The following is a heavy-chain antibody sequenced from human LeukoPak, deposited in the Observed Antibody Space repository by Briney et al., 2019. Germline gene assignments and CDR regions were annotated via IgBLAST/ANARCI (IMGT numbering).Heavy chain of an antibody. J-gene: IGHJ5*02. V-gene: IGHV1-46*01. CDR1: GYTFTSYY. D-gene: IGHD6-19*01. CDR3: ARSSSGWCEDHWFDP. CDR2: INPSGGST. Sequence: ASVKVSCKASGYTFTSYYMHWVRQAPGQGLEWMGIINPSGGSTSYAQKFQGRVTMTRDTSTSTVYMELSSLRSEDTAVYYCARSSSGWCEDHWFDPWGQGTLVTVSS.